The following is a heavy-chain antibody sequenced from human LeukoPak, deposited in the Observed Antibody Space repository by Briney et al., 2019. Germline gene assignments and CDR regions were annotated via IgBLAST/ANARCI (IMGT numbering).Heavy chain of an antibody. CDR1: GFIFNNYG. J-gene: IGHJ4*02. V-gene: IGHV3-33*01. CDR3: ARELSGSISRHFDY. CDR2: IWYDGNNK. Sequence: PGRSLRLSCAASGFIFNNYGIHWVRQAPGKGLEWVALIWYDGNNKFYADSVKGRFSISRDNAKNALYLQMNSLRAEGTAVFYCARELSGSISRHFDYWGQGTLVTVSS. D-gene: IGHD2-15*01.